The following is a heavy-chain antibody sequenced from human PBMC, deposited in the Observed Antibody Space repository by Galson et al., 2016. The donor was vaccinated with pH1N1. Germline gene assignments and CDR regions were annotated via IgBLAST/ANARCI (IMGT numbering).Heavy chain of an antibody. CDR1: GYNTAYC. D-gene: IGHD2-8*02. V-gene: IGHV5-51*01. CDR3: AASRSTGGYEY. J-gene: IGHJ4*02. CDR2: IYPGDSGT. Sequence: QSGAEVKKPGESLTISCKVSGYNTAYCIGWLRQMSGKGPEWIGMIYPGDSGTRNSPSFQSQVTLSVDKSISTAYLQWSSLKASDTAKYYCAASRSTGGYEYWGQGTLLTVSS.